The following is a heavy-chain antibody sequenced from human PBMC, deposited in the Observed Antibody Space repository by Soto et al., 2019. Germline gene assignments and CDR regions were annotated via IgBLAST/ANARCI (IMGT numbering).Heavy chain of an antibody. CDR3: ARGDSSLIDF. Sequence: QVRLVASGGGVVQPGRSLRLSCAASAFTFSAYGIHWVRQAPGKGLEWVAIIWYDGSNADYADSVRGRFTISRDNSKNTGYLQMNNLRAEDTAVYYCARGDSSLIDFWGQGTLVTVSS. V-gene: IGHV3-33*01. D-gene: IGHD6-13*01. CDR2: IWYDGSNA. J-gene: IGHJ4*02. CDR1: AFTFSAYG.